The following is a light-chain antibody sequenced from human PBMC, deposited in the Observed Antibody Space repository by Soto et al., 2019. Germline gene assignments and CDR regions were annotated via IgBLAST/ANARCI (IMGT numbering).Light chain of an antibody. J-gene: IGKJ3*01. CDR3: QQRTDSEIT. Sequence: EIVLTQSPGTLSLSPGERATLSCRASQSVSSSYLAWYQQKPGQAPSLLIYGASRRATGIPDRFSGSGSGTDFTLTISRLEPEDFAVYYCQQRTDSEITFGPGTKVDI. V-gene: IGKV3D-20*02. CDR1: QSVSSSY. CDR2: GAS.